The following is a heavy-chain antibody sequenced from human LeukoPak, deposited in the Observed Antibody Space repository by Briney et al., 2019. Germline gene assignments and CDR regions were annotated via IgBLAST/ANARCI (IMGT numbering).Heavy chain of an antibody. Sequence: PSETLSLTCTVSGGSISSYYWSWIRQPPGKGLEWIGYIYYSGSTNYNPSPKSRVTISVDTSKNQFSLKLSSVTAADTAVYYCARDRSGGNFDYWGQGTLVTVSS. CDR2: IYYSGST. J-gene: IGHJ4*02. CDR3: ARDRSGGNFDY. CDR1: GGSISSYY. D-gene: IGHD2-15*01. V-gene: IGHV4-59*01.